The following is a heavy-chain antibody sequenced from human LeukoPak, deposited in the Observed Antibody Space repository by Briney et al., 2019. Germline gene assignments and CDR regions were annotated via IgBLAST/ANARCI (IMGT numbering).Heavy chain of an antibody. D-gene: IGHD6-13*01. CDR1: GFTFSRYS. V-gene: IGHV3-21*04. J-gene: IGHJ4*02. CDR2: ISSSSTYI. CDR3: AKVSAGTLDY. Sequence: GGSLRLSCAVSGFTFSRYSMNWVRQAPGKGLEWVSSISSSSTYIYYADSVKGRFTISRDNAKNTLYLQMNSLRAGDTAVYYCAKVSAGTLDYWGQGTLVTVSS.